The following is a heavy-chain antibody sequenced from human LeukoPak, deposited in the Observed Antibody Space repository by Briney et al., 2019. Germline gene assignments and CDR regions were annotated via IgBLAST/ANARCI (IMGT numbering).Heavy chain of an antibody. J-gene: IGHJ6*03. Sequence: SETLSLTCTVSGGSISGYYWSWIRQPPGKGLEWIGYIYYSGSTNYNPSLKSRVTISVDTSKNQFSLKLSSVTAADTAVYYCARRMAGTVDYYYYYYMDVWGKGTTVTVSS. CDR3: ARRMAGTVDYYYYYYMDV. V-gene: IGHV4-59*08. CDR1: GGSISGYY. CDR2: IYYSGST. D-gene: IGHD1-1*01.